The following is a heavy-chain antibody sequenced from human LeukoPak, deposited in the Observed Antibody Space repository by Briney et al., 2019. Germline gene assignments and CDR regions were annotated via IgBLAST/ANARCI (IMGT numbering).Heavy chain of an antibody. V-gene: IGHV3-7*01. D-gene: IGHD6-13*01. CDR3: ARDLGIAAAGTGWDNWFDP. J-gene: IGHJ5*02. CDR2: IKQDGSEK. CDR1: GFTFSSYW. Sequence: GGSLRLSCAASGFTFSSYWMSWVRQAPGKGVEWVANIKQDGSEKYYVDSVKGRFTISRDNAKNSLYLQMNSLRAEDTAVYYCARDLGIAAAGTGWDNWFDPWGQGTLVTVSS.